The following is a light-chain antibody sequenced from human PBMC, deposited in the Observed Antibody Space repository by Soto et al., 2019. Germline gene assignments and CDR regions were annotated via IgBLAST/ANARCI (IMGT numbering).Light chain of an antibody. V-gene: IGKV1-39*01. CDR3: QQSYNTTWT. CDR2: AAS. CDR1: QGISTY. J-gene: IGKJ1*01. Sequence: DIQMTQSPSSLSASVGDRVTITCRASQGISTYLNWYQQKPGKAPKLLIYAASSLQSGVPSRFSGSGSETDFTLTISSLQPEDFATYSCQQSYNTTWTFGQGTKVEIK.